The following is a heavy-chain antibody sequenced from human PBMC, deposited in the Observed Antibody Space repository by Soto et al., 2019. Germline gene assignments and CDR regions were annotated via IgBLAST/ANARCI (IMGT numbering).Heavy chain of an antibody. CDR3: ASPRDNAAGRYYFDY. Sequence: QVQLVQSGAEVKKPGSSVKVSCKASGGTFSSYAISWVRQAPGQGLEWMGGIIPIFGTANYAQKFQDRVTMTADESTSTAYMELSSLRSEDTAVYYCASPRDNAAGRYYFDYWGQGTLVTVSS. CDR2: IIPIFGTA. CDR1: GGTFSSYA. V-gene: IGHV1-69*01. D-gene: IGHD6-13*01. J-gene: IGHJ4*02.